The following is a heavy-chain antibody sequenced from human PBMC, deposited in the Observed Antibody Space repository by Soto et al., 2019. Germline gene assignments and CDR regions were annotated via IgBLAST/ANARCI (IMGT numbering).Heavy chain of an antibody. CDR2: ISYDGSNK. CDR3: ARSSEQWLVLRSDY. CDR1: GFTFSSYA. J-gene: IGHJ4*02. Sequence: QVQLVESGGGVVQPGRSLRLSCAASGFTFSSYAMHWVRQAPGKGLEWVAVISYDGSNKYYADSVKGRFTISRDNSKNTLYLQMNSLRAEDTAVYYCARSSEQWLVLRSDYWGQGTLVTVSS. D-gene: IGHD6-19*01. V-gene: IGHV3-30-3*01.